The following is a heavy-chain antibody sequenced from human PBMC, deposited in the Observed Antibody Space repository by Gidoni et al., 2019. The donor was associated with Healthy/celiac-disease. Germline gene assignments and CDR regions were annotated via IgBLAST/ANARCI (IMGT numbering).Heavy chain of an antibody. J-gene: IGHJ6*02. V-gene: IGHV3-11*05. Sequence: AASGFTFSDYYMSWIRQVPGKGLEWVSYMSSSSSYTNYADSVKGRFTISRDNAKNSLYLQMNSLRAEDTAVYYCARDKYYDILTCYSSDGGMDVWGQGTTVTVPS. CDR1: GFTFSDYY. D-gene: IGHD3-9*01. CDR3: ARDKYYDILTCYSSDGGMDV. CDR2: MSSSSSYT.